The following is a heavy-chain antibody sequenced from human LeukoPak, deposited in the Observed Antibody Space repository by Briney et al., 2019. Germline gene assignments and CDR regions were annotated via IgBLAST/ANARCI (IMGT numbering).Heavy chain of an antibody. CDR1: GFTFSSYS. CDR2: TSSSSSYI. V-gene: IGHV3-21*01. CDR3: ASPHEYSSSWDAFDI. D-gene: IGHD6-13*01. Sequence: GGSLRLSCAASGFTFSSYSMNWVRQAPGKGLEWVSSTSSSSSYIYYADSVKGRFTISRDNAKNSLYLQMNSLRAEDTAVYYCASPHEYSSSWDAFDIWGQGTMVTVSS. J-gene: IGHJ3*02.